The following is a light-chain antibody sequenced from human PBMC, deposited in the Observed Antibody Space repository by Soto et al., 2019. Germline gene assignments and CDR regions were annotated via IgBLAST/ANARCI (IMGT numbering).Light chain of an antibody. CDR3: QQYGSSPPVT. CDR2: GAS. J-gene: IGKJ5*01. CDR1: QSVSSSY. Sequence: EIVLTQSPGTLSLSPGKRATLSCRASQSVSSSYLAWYQQKPGQAPRLLIYGASGRATGIPDRFSGSGSGTDFTLTIIRLEPEDFAVYYCQQYGSSPPVTFGQGTRLEMK. V-gene: IGKV3-20*01.